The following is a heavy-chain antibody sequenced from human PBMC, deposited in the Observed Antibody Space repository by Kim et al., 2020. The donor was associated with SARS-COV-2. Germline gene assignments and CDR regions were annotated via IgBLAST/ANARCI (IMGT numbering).Heavy chain of an antibody. V-gene: IGHV3-48*03. D-gene: IGHD2-8*01. Sequence: YYADSVKGRFTILRDNAKNSLHLQMDGLRDEDTALYYCVRDPDALDYWGQGTLVTVSS. CDR3: VRDPDALDY. J-gene: IGHJ4*02.